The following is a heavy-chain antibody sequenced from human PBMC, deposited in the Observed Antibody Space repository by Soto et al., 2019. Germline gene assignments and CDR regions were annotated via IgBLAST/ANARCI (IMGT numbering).Heavy chain of an antibody. J-gene: IGHJ5*02. D-gene: IGHD1-20*01. CDR1: GGSISSYY. CDR3: ARALYNRQIDS. Sequence: PSETLSLTCTVSGGSISSYYWNWIRQPPGKGLEWIGHIYYSGSTNYNPSLKSRVTISVDTSKTQSSLNLRSVTAADTAVYYCARALYNRQIDSCGQGTLVTVSS. CDR2: IYYSGST. V-gene: IGHV4-59*01.